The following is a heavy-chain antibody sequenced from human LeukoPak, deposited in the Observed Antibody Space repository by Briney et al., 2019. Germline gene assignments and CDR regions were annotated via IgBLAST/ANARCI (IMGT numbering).Heavy chain of an antibody. CDR2: INPNNGDT. V-gene: IGHV1-2*02. J-gene: IGHJ5*02. CDR3: ARNGQLLSGGNWFDP. Sequence: ASVTVSCTASGYIFNGYYIHWVRQAPGQGPEWMGWINPNNGDTKCAQKFKGRVTMTRDTSISTAYMELSSLRSDDMAFYYCARNGQLLSGGNWFDPWGQGALVTVSS. CDR1: GYIFNGYY. D-gene: IGHD2-2*01.